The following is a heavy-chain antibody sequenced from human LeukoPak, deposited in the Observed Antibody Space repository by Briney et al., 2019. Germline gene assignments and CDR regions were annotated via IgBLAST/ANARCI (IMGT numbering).Heavy chain of an antibody. CDR2: IYYSGST. Sequence: SETLSLTCTVSDDSISDYYRGWIRQPPGKGLEWIGYIYYSGSTNYNPSLKSRVTISVDTSKNQFSLKLSSVTAADTAVYYCARGVVPAGYYYMDVWGKGTTVTVSS. J-gene: IGHJ6*03. CDR3: ARGVVPAGYYYMDV. CDR1: DDSISDYY. V-gene: IGHV4-59*01. D-gene: IGHD2-2*01.